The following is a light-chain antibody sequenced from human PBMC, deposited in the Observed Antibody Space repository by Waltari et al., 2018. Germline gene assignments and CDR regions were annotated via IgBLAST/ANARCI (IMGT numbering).Light chain of an antibody. Sequence: EVVMTQSPVTLSVSPGETATLPCRASQSVSHNLAWYPHQPGQAPRLVMYDASTRASGLPARFSGTGSGREFTLTINSLQSEDVAIYYCLHRSNWPPLFTFGPGTKVDIK. V-gene: IGKV3-15*01. CDR3: LHRSNWPPLFT. CDR2: DAS. J-gene: IGKJ3*01. CDR1: QSVSHN.